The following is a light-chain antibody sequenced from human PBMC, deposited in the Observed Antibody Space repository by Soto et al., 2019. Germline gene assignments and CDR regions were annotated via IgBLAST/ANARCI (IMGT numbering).Light chain of an antibody. V-gene: IGKV3-20*01. CDR1: QSVTSNY. Sequence: EIVLSQSPGTLSLSPGERATLSCRASQSVTSNYLAWYQQKPGQAPRLLVYGASSRATGISDRFSDSGSGTDFTLTISRLDPEDFAVYYCQHYVSPPITFGQGTRLEIK. CDR2: GAS. CDR3: QHYVSPPIT. J-gene: IGKJ5*01.